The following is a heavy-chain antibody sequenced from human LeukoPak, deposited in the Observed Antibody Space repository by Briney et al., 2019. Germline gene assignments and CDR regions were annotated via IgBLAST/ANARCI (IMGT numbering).Heavy chain of an antibody. Sequence: GGSLRLSCAAPGFTFSSYWMSWVRQAPGKGLEWVANIKQDGSEKYYVDSVKGRFTISRDNAKNSLYLQMNSLRAEDTAVYYCARGFIKLDYWGQGTLVTVSS. D-gene: IGHD1-1*01. CDR1: GFTFSSYW. J-gene: IGHJ4*02. V-gene: IGHV3-7*01. CDR2: IKQDGSEK. CDR3: ARGFIKLDY.